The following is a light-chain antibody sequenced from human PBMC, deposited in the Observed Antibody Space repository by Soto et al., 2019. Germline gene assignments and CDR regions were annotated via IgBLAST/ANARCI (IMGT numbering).Light chain of an antibody. V-gene: IGLV1-51*01. CDR2: END. CDR1: SSNVGKNC. Sequence: QAVVTQPPSVSAAPGQNVTISCSGSSSNVGKNCVSWYQHLPETAPKVLIYENDKRPSGIPDRFSGSKSGTSATLGITGLQTGDEGDYYCAAWDSSLSGGVFGGGTKLTVL. J-gene: IGLJ3*02. CDR3: AAWDSSLSGGV.